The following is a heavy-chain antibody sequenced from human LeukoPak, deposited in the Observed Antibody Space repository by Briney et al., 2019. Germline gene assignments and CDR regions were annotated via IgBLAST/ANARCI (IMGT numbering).Heavy chain of an antibody. D-gene: IGHD6-13*01. CDR2: ISYDGSNK. Sequence: GGSLRLSCAASGFTFSSYAMSWVRQAPGKGLEWVAVISYDGSNKYYADSVKGRFTISRDNSENTLYLQMNSLRAEDTAVYSCARDTQQLYYFDYWGQGTLVTVSS. CDR3: ARDTQQLYYFDY. J-gene: IGHJ4*02. V-gene: IGHV3-30-3*01. CDR1: GFTFSSYA.